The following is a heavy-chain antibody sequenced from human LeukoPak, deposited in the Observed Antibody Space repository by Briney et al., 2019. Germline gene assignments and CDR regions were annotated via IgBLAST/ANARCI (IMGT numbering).Heavy chain of an antibody. J-gene: IGHJ4*02. CDR2: ISSSGSTI. D-gene: IGHD5-18*01. CDR1: GFTFSSYE. Sequence: GSLRLSCAASGFTFSSYEMNWVRQAPGKGLEWVSYISSSGSTIYYADSVKGRFTISRDNAKNTLYLQMNSLRAEDTAVYYCARVRYSYGRTTIFDYWGQGTLVTVSS. CDR3: ARVRYSYGRTTIFDY. V-gene: IGHV3-48*03.